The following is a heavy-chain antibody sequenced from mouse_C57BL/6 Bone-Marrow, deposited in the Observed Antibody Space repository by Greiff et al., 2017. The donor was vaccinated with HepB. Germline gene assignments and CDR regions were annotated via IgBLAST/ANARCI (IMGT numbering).Heavy chain of an antibody. Sequence: QVQLQQPGAELVKPGASVKLSCKASGYTFTSYWMQWVKQRPGQGLEWIGEIDPSDSYTNYNQKFKGKATLTVDTSSSKAYMQLSSLTSEDSAVYYCAGRQLRLRYAMDYWGQGTSVTVSS. CDR1: GYTFTSYW. V-gene: IGHV1-50*01. J-gene: IGHJ4*01. D-gene: IGHD3-2*02. CDR3: AGRQLRLRYAMDY. CDR2: IDPSDSYT.